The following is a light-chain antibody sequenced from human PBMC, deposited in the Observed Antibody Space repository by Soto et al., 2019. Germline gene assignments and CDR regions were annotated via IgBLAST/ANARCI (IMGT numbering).Light chain of an antibody. J-gene: IGLJ2*01. CDR1: SSDVGSYNL. Sequence: QSVLTQPASVSVSPGQSSTISCTGTSSDVGSYNLVSWYQQHPGKAPKLMIYEVSKRPSGVSNRFSGSKSGNTASLTISGLQAEDEADYYCCSYAGSSTSHVVFGGGTKVTVL. CDR2: EVS. CDR3: CSYAGSSTSHVV. V-gene: IGLV2-23*02.